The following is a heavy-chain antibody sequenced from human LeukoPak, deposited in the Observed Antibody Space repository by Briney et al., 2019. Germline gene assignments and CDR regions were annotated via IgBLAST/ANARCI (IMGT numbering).Heavy chain of an antibody. V-gene: IGHV7-4-1*02. CDR2: INTNTGNP. CDR3: ARGDYDTHGYQTR. J-gene: IGHJ4*02. Sequence: ASVKVSCKASGYIFTNYVLHWVRQAPGQGLEWMGWINTNTGNPTYAQGFTGRFVFSLDASVSTAYLQISSLRADDTAMYYCARGDYDTHGYQTRWGQGTLVTVSS. CDR1: GYIFTNYV. D-gene: IGHD3-22*01.